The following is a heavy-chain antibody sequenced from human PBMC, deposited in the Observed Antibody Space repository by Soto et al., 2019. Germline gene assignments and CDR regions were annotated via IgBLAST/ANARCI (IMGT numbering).Heavy chain of an antibody. CDR2: INGVNGNT. D-gene: IGHD1-1*01. CDR1: VYTFHTSG. J-gene: IGHJ5*02. Sequence: ASVKVSYKASVYTFHTSGMHWVRQAPGQGLEWVGWINGVNGNTKYSQKFQDRVTITRDPSASTAYMELSGLTSEDTGVFYCARAPRLTQLSAWGQGTQVTVSS. V-gene: IGHV1-3*01. CDR3: ARAPRLTQLSA.